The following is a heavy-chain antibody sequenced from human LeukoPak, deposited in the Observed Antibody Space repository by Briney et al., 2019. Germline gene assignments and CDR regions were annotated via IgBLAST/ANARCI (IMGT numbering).Heavy chain of an antibody. Sequence: GGSLRLSCAASGFTFGDYYMSWIRQAPGKGLELVLYISSSGSTIYYADSVKGRFTISRDNAKNSLYLQMNSLRAEDTAVYYCARVTDYYYYGMDVWGQGTTVTVSS. J-gene: IGHJ6*02. CDR1: GFTFGDYY. D-gene: IGHD2-21*02. V-gene: IGHV3-11*01. CDR2: ISSSGSTI. CDR3: ARVTDYYYYGMDV.